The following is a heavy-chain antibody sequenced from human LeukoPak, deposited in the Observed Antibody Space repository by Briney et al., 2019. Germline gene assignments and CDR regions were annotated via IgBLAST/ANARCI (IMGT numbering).Heavy chain of an antibody. V-gene: IGHV4-31*03. D-gene: IGHD3-9*01. CDR3: ARDLGYYDILTGYSGGAFDY. J-gene: IGHJ4*02. CDR2: ISYSGST. CDR1: GGSISSDYFY. Sequence: SETLSLTCTVSGGSISSDYFYWNWIRQHPGKGLEWIGYISYSGSTYYNPSLKNRVTISVDTSKNQFPLKLSSVTAADTAVYYCARDLGYYDILTGYSGGAFDYWGQGTLVTVSS.